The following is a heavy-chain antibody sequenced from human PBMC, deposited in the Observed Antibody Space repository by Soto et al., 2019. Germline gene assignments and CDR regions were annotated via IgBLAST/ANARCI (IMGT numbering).Heavy chain of an antibody. J-gene: IGHJ4*02. CDR1: GFTFDDYA. V-gene: IGHV3-9*01. Sequence: AGGSLRLSCAASGFTFDDYAMHWVRQVPGKGLEWVSGISWNSGGIAYADSVKGRFTISRDNANNSLYLQMNSLRIEDTALYYCVKDSRDILTGYYTWGQGTLVTVSS. CDR3: VKDSRDILTGYYT. D-gene: IGHD3-9*01. CDR2: ISWNSGGI.